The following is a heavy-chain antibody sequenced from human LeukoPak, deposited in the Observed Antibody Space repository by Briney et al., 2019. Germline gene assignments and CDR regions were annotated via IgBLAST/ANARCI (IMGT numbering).Heavy chain of an antibody. V-gene: IGHV1-69*13. Sequence: ASVKVSCKASGGTFSRYAISWVRQAPGQGLEWMGGIIPIFGTANYAQKFQGRVAITADESTSTAYMELSSLRSEDTAVYYCARVPLWGQHMGYYAMDVWGQGTTVTVSS. CDR3: ARVPLWGQHMGYYAMDV. D-gene: IGHD1-26*01. CDR1: GGTFSRYA. J-gene: IGHJ6*02. CDR2: IIPIFGTA.